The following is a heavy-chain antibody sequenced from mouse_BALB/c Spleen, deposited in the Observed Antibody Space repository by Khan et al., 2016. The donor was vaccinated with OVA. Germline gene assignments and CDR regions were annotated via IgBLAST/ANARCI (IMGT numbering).Heavy chain of an antibody. J-gene: IGHJ2*01. CDR1: GYSITSGYA. Sequence: EVQLQESGPGLVKPSQSLSLTCTVTGYSITSGYAWNWIRQFPGNKLEWMGYISSSGVTSYTPSLKSRISITRDTSKNQFFLQLNSVTTEDTATDYCARGNYHGYYFDYWGQGTTLTVSS. D-gene: IGHD1-1*01. CDR2: ISSSGVT. CDR3: ARGNYHGYYFDY. V-gene: IGHV3-2*02.